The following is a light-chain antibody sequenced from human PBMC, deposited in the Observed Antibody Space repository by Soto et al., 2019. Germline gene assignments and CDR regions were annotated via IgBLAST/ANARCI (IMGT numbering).Light chain of an antibody. Sequence: DIVMTQSPDSLAMSQGETATINCKSSQSVLYSSNNYNYLAWYQQKPGQAPRLFIYGASTRATGIPARFSGSGSGTEFTLTISSLQSEDFAFYYCQQCNNWPRTFGQGTKVDIK. CDR3: QQCNNWPRT. CDR2: GAS. V-gene: IGKV4-1*01. CDR1: QSVLYSSNNYNY. J-gene: IGKJ1*01.